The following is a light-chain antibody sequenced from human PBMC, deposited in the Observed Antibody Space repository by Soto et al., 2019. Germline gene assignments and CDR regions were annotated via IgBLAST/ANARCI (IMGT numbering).Light chain of an antibody. CDR2: DVS. V-gene: IGLV2-14*03. CDR3: SSYTRRSTYV. CDR1: SSDVGSYNV. Sequence: QSVLTQPASVSGSPGRWITIPCSGTSSDVGSYNVVSWYQQHPGKAPKLVIYDVSNRPSGVSPRFSGAKSGNTASLTIAGLQAEDEADYYCSSYTRRSTYVFGTGTKVTVL. J-gene: IGLJ1*01.